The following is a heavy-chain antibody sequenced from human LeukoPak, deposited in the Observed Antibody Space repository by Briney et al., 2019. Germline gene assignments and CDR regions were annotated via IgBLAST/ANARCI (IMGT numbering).Heavy chain of an antibody. J-gene: IGHJ4*02. D-gene: IGHD2-21*02. CDR3: ARAMAYCGDDCYERGYYFDY. CDR2: LGGNNIHT. CDR1: GFTFSDYA. V-gene: IGHV3-23*01. Sequence: PGASLRLSCAASGFTFSDYAMNWVRQAPRKGPEWLSCLGGNNIHTKSADFVKGRFTISRDNSKNMLYLQMNSLRAEDTAVYYCARAMAYCGDDCYERGYYFDYWGQGTQVTVSS.